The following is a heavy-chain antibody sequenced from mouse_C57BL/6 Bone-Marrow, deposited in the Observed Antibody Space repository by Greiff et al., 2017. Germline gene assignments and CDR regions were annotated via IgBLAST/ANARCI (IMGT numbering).Heavy chain of an antibody. CDR1: GFTFSSYA. CDR3: ARDSHFDV. J-gene: IGHJ1*03. V-gene: IGHV5-4*01. CDR2: ISDGGSYT. Sequence: EVMLVESGGGLVKPGGSLKLSCAASGFTFSSYAMSWVRQTPEKRLEWVATISDGGSYTYYPDNVKGRFTISRDNAKNNLYLQMSHLKSEDTAMYYCARDSHFDVWGTGTTVTVSS. D-gene: IGHD6-1*01.